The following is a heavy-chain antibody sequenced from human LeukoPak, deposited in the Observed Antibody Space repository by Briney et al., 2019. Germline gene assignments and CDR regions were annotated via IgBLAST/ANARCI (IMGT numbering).Heavy chain of an antibody. J-gene: IGHJ3*02. Sequence: PGGTLRLSCAAAGFTFSTYGMSWVRQAPGKGLEWVSSISGSGGSTYYADSVKGRLAISRDNSKNTLYLQMNSLRAEDTAVYNCAKGFRAFDIWGQGTMVTVSS. CDR3: AKGFRAFDI. V-gene: IGHV3-23*01. CDR2: ISGSGGST. CDR1: GFTFSTYG.